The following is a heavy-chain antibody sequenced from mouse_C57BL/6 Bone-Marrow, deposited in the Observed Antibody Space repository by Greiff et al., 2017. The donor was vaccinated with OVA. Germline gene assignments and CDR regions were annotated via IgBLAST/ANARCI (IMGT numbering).Heavy chain of an antibody. D-gene: IGHD2-3*01. Sequence: EVQLQQPGPELVKPGASVKISCKASGYTFTDYYMNWVKQSHGKSLEWIGDINPNNGGTSYNQKFKGKATLTVDKSSSTAYMELRSLTSEDSAVYYCASADGYYSYFDYWGQGTTLTVSS. CDR1: GYTFTDYY. V-gene: IGHV1-26*01. CDR2: INPNNGGT. CDR3: ASADGYYSYFDY. J-gene: IGHJ2*01.